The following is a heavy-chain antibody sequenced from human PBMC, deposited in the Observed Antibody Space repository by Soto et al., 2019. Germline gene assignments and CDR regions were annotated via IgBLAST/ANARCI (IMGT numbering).Heavy chain of an antibody. V-gene: IGHV1-69*13. J-gene: IGHJ2*01. CDR1: GGTFSSYA. D-gene: IGHD4-4*01. CDR2: IIPIFGTA. Sequence: SVKVSCKASGGTFSSYAISWVRQAPGQGLEWMGGIIPIFGTANYAQKFQGRVTITADESTSTAYMELSSPRSEDTAVYYCARVASLLQHPPPPDRWYFDLWARGTLVPVSS. CDR3: ARVASLLQHPPPPDRWYFDL.